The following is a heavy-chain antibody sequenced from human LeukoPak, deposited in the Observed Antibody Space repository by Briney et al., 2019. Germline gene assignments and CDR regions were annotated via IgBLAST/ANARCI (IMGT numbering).Heavy chain of an antibody. Sequence: SETLSLTCAVYGGSFSGYYWSWIRQPPGKGLEWIGEINHSGSTNYNPSLKSRVTISVDTSKNQFSLKLSSVTAADTAVYYCASSSGYQSYYFDYWGQGTLVTVSS. CDR3: ASSSGYQSYYFDY. D-gene: IGHD3-22*01. CDR1: GGSFSGYY. V-gene: IGHV4-34*01. J-gene: IGHJ4*02. CDR2: INHSGST.